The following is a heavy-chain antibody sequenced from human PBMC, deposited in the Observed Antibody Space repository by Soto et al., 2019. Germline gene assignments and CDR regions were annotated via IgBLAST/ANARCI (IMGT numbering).Heavy chain of an antibody. CDR2: ISAYNGNT. D-gene: IGHD1-26*01. Sequence: QVQLVQSGAEVKKPGASVKVSCKASGYTFTSYGISWVRQAPGQGLEWMGWISAYNGNTKYAQKLQGGVSTTTDTSTSTAYMELRSLRSDDTAVYYCARDLGGSYYAPVDYWGQGTLVTVSS. CDR3: ARDLGGSYYAPVDY. J-gene: IGHJ4*02. CDR1: GYTFTSYG. V-gene: IGHV1-18*01.